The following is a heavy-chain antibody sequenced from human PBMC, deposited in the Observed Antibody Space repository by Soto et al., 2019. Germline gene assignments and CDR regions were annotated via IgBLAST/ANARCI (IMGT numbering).Heavy chain of an antibody. V-gene: IGHV4-31*01. D-gene: IGHD3-9*01. CDR3: ARVGRYDILGGYYGMDV. CDR2: IYYSGST. CDR1: GGSISSGGYY. Sequence: QVQLQESGPGLVKPSQTLSLTCTVSGGSISSGGYYWSWIRQHPGKGLEWIGYIYYSGSTYYNPSLICLVTISVDTSKNQFSLKLSSVTAADTAVYYCARVGRYDILGGYYGMDVWGQGTTVTVSS. J-gene: IGHJ6*02.